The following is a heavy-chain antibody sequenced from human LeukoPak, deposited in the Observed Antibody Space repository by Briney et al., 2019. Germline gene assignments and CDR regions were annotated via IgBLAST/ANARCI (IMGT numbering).Heavy chain of an antibody. V-gene: IGHV4-34*01. CDR2: INQSGST. D-gene: IGHD6-19*01. CDR1: GGSFSGYY. J-gene: IGHJ5*02. Sequence: SETLSLTCAVYGGSFSGYYWSWIRQPPGKGLEWIGEINQSGSTNYNPSLKSRVTISVDTSKNQFSLKLSSVTAADTAVYYCARQEASSGWYISGWFDPWGQGTLVTVSS. CDR3: ARQEASSGWYISGWFDP.